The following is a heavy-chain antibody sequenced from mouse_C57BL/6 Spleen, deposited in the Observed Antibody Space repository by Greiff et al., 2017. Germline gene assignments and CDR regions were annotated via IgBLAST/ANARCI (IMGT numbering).Heavy chain of an antibody. CDR2: IDPETGGT. D-gene: IGHD1-1*01. V-gene: IGHV1-15*01. J-gene: IGHJ2*01. Sequence: VQLQQSGAELVRPGASVTLSCKASGYTFTDYEMHWVKQTPVHGLEWIGAIDPETGGTAYNQKFKGKAILTADKSSSTAYMELRSLTSEDSAVYYGTRNALYHDGRCAYWGQGTTLTVSS. CDR3: TRNALYHDGRCAY. CDR1: GYTFTDYE.